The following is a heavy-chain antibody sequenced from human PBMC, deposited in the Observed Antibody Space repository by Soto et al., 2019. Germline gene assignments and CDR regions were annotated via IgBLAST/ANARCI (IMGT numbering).Heavy chain of an antibody. CDR1: GYTFTGYY. CDR2: INPNSGGT. J-gene: IGHJ3*02. D-gene: IGHD6-6*01. Sequence: ASVKVSCKASGYTFTGYYMHWVRQAPGQGLEWMGWINPNSGGTNYAQKFQGWVTMTRDTSISTAYMELSRLRSDDTAVYYCARARRQLVRGAFDIWGQGTMVTVSS. V-gene: IGHV1-2*04. CDR3: ARARRQLVRGAFDI.